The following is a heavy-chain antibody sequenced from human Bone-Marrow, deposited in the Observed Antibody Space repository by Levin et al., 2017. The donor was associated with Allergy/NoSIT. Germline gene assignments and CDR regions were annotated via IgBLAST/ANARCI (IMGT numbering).Heavy chain of an antibody. V-gene: IGHV3-33*05. Sequence: GESLKISCAASGFIFSGYGIHWVRQAPVKGLEWVAVISHDGNYKNYADSVKGRFTISRDSSSNTLYLQMNNLRAEDTAVYYCARDVTGSYDFWGQGTLVTVSS. CDR2: ISHDGNYK. D-gene: IGHD3-10*01. J-gene: IGHJ4*02. CDR1: GFIFSGYG. CDR3: ARDVTGSYDF.